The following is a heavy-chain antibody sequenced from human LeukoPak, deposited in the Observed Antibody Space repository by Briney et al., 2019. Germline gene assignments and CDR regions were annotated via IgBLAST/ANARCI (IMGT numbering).Heavy chain of an antibody. CDR2: IWYDGGKK. CDR3: VRYCNGGSCYRAAFDV. D-gene: IGHD2-15*01. V-gene: IGHV3-33*01. CDR1: GFTFSDCG. J-gene: IGHJ3*01. Sequence: PGGSLRLSCVVSGFTFSDCGMYWVRQAPGKGLEWVALIWYDGGKKYYTDSVRGRFTISRDNSKNTLYLQMNSLRAEDTAVYYCVRYCNGGSCYRAAFDVWGPGTMVAVSS.